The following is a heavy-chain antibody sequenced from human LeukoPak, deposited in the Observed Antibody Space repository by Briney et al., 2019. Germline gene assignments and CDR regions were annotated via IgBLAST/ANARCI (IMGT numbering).Heavy chain of an antibody. Sequence: GGSLRLSCVASGFTFSDYYMDWVRQAPGKGLEWVGRIRNKAMGYTTEYAASVKDRFTISRDDSKNSLYLHMNSLETEDTAVYYCARGRYRNGWRAIDYWGQGTLVTVSS. CDR3: ARGRYRNGWRAIDY. V-gene: IGHV3-72*01. D-gene: IGHD6-19*01. J-gene: IGHJ4*02. CDR2: IRNKAMGYTT. CDR1: GFTFSDYY.